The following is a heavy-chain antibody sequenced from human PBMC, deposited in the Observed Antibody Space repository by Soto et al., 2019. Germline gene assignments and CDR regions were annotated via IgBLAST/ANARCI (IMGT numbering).Heavy chain of an antibody. D-gene: IGHD6-13*01. J-gene: IGHJ6*03. Sequence: TLSLTCAVYGGSFSGYYWSWIRQPPGKGLEWIGEINHSGSTNYNPSLKSRVTISVDTSKNQFSLKLSSVTAADTAVYYCARGRRIAAALYYYYMDVWGKGTTVTVFS. CDR2: INHSGST. V-gene: IGHV4-34*01. CDR1: GGSFSGYY. CDR3: ARGRRIAAALYYYYMDV.